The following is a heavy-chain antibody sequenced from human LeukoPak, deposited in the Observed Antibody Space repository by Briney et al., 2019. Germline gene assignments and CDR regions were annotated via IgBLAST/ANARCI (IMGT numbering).Heavy chain of an antibody. CDR1: GGSISSSSYY. V-gene: IGHV4-39*07. D-gene: IGHD3-9*01. CDR2: IYYSGST. J-gene: IGHJ3*02. Sequence: SSETLSLTCTVSGGSISSSSYYWGWIRQPPGKGLEWIGSIYYSGSTYYNPSLKSRVTISVDTSKNQFSLKLSSVTAADTAVYYCARDAIIFRRGAFDIWGQGTMVTVSS. CDR3: ARDAIIFRRGAFDI.